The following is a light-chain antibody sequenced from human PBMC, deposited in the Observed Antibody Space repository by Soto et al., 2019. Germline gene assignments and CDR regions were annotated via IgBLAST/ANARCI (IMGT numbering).Light chain of an antibody. CDR3: QQYNTWPLF. Sequence: EIVMTQSPATLSVSPGERATLSCRASQSVSSNVAWYQQKPGQAPRLLIYGASTRATGIPARFSGSGSGTEFTLTISSLQSEDFAVYYCQQYNTWPLFFGPGTKVDIK. CDR1: QSVSSN. J-gene: IGKJ3*01. CDR2: GAS. V-gene: IGKV3-15*01.